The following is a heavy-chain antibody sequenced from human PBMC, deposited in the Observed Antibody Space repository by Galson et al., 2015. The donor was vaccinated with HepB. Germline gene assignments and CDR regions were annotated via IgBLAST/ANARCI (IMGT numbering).Heavy chain of an antibody. J-gene: IGHJ3*01. Sequence: SLRLSCAASGFTFSSYAMHWVRQAPGKGLEWVGFISYDGNNKFYADSVKGRFTISRDNSKNTLSVEMSSLRTEDTGVYYCVKVRGEIIVSDPFDLWGQGTLVTVSS. D-gene: IGHD3-10*01. CDR1: GFTFSSYA. CDR2: ISYDGNNK. CDR3: VKVRGEIIVSDPFDL. V-gene: IGHV3-30*04.